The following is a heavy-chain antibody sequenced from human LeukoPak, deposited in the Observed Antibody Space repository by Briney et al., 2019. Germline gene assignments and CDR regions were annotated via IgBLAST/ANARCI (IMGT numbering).Heavy chain of an antibody. J-gene: IGHJ6*02. V-gene: IGHV4-4*02. CDR3: ARFSVAATYYYYGMDV. Sequence: PSGTLSLTCAVSGGSISSSNWWSWVRQPPGKGLEWIGEIYHSGSTSYNPSLKSRVTISVDKSKNQFSLRLRSVTAADTAVYYCARFSVAATYYYYGMDVWGQGTTVTVSS. CDR1: GGSISSSNW. CDR2: IYHSGST. D-gene: IGHD2-15*01.